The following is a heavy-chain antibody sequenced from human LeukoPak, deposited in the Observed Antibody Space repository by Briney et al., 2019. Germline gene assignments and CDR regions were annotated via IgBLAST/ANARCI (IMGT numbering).Heavy chain of an antibody. CDR2: NSGST. J-gene: IGHJ4*02. CDR1: GGSISSYY. V-gene: IGHV4-59*12. D-gene: IGHD3-22*01. CDR3: ARVGRDYYDSSGYSYFDY. Sequence: SSETLSLTCTVSGGSISSYYWSWIRQPPGKGLEWIGYNSGSTNYNPSLKSRVTISVDTSKNQFSLKLSSVTAADTAVYYCARVGRDYYDSSGYSYFDYWGQGTLVTVSS.